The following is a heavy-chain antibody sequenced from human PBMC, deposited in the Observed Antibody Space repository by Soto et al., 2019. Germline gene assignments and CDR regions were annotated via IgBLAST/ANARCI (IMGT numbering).Heavy chain of an antibody. Sequence: ASVKVSCKASGGTFSSYAISWVRQAPGQGLEWMGGIIPIFGTANYAQKFQGRVTITADESTSTAYMELSSLRSEDTAVYYCARETRSPNWFDPWGQGTLVTVSS. V-gene: IGHV1-69*13. CDR3: ARETRSPNWFDP. D-gene: IGHD2-15*01. CDR2: IIPIFGTA. CDR1: GGTFSSYA. J-gene: IGHJ5*02.